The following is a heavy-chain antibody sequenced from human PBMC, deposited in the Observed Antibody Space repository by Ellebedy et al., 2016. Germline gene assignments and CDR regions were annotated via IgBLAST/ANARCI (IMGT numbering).Heavy chain of an antibody. J-gene: IGHJ4*02. Sequence: SVKVSXXASGGTFSNSAISWVRQAPGQGLEWMGGIIPVFHAPNYAQKFQGRVTITADEFMSTAYMELRSLRYEDTAVYYCAREGGTAVANPDYWGQGTLVTVSS. D-gene: IGHD6-19*01. CDR1: GGTFSNSA. CDR2: IIPVFHAP. V-gene: IGHV1-69*13. CDR3: AREGGTAVANPDY.